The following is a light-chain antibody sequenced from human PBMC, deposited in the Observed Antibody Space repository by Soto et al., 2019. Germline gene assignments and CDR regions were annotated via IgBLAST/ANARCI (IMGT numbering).Light chain of an antibody. CDR2: DAS. CDR1: QSLSSS. CDR3: QQRTNWPLT. J-gene: IGKJ4*01. V-gene: IGKV3-11*01. Sequence: EIVLTQSPATLSLSPGERATLSCRASQSLSSSLAWYQQKSGQAPRLLIYDASNSATGIPARFSGSGCGTDFTLTISSLEPEDFAVYYWQQRTNWPLTFGGGTKVEI.